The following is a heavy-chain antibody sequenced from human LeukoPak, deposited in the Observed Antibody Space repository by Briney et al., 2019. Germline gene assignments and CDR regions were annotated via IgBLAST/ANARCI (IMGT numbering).Heavy chain of an antibody. V-gene: IGHV1-69*13. CDR1: GGTFSSYA. CDR3: ASDPPPPGNDYGDYEDY. Sequence: ASVKVSCKASGGTFSSYAISWVRQAPGQGLDWMGGIIPIFGTANYAQKFQGRVTITADESTSTAYMELSSLRSEDTAVYYCASDPPPPGNDYGDYEDYWGQGTLVTVSS. D-gene: IGHD4-17*01. CDR2: IIPIFGTA. J-gene: IGHJ4*02.